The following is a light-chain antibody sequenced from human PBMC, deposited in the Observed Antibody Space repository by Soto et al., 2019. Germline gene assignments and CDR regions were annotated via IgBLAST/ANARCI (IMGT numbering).Light chain of an antibody. CDR1: QNINNW. CDR3: QQSNAN. J-gene: IGKJ4*01. Sequence: DIQMTQSPSTLSASVGDRVTITCRASQNINNWLAWYQLKPGKAPKVLIYDASSLQSGVPPRFSGSGSGTEFTLTINSLQPDDFATYFCQQSNANFGGGTKVEIK. CDR2: DAS. V-gene: IGKV1-5*01.